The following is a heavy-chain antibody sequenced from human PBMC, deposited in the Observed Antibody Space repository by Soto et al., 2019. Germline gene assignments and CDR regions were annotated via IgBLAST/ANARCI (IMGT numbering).Heavy chain of an antibody. CDR1: GFTFGSYP. J-gene: IGHJ6*02. Sequence: PGGSLRLSCAASGFTFGSYPMTWVRQAPGKGLEWVSSISSGSDTIFYADSVKGRFTISRDNSRSTPYLQMNRLRAEDMAIYYCARILYSSQRDGVDVWGQGTTVTVSS. V-gene: IGHV3-23*01. CDR2: ISSGSDTI. CDR3: ARILYSSQRDGVDV. D-gene: IGHD2-8*01.